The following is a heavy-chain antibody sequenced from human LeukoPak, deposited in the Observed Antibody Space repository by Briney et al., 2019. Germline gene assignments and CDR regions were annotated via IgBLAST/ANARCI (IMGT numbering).Heavy chain of an antibody. D-gene: IGHD3-22*01. CDR3: ARTRYLWPYYYDSSGYRSDYYYGMDV. V-gene: IGHV4-34*01. CDR1: GLTFTDAW. J-gene: IGHJ6*02. CDR2: INLSGST. Sequence: GSLRLSCAVSGLTFTDAWVSWIRQPPGKGLEWMGEINLSGSTNYNPSLKSRVTISVDTSKNQFSLKLSSVTAADTAVYYCARTRYLWPYYYDSSGYRSDYYYGMDVWGQGTTVTVSS.